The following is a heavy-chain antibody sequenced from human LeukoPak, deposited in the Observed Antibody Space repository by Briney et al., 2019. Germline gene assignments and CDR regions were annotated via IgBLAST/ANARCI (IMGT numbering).Heavy chain of an antibody. V-gene: IGHV1-24*01. D-gene: IGHD1-26*01. Sequence: ASVKVSCKVSGYSLTELSMHWVRQAPGKGPEWMGGFTLEDGDAIYARKFQGRVTMTEDASTDTAYMDLSSLRSEDTAVYFCVAANPGGLADYWGQGTLVTVSS. CDR2: FTLEDGDA. CDR1: GYSLTELS. J-gene: IGHJ4*02. CDR3: VAANPGGLADY.